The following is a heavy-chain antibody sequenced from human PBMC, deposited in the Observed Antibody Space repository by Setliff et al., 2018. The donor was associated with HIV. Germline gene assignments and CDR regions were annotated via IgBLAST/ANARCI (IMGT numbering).Heavy chain of an antibody. Sequence: NPSETLSLTCAVYGGSFSGYYWSWIRQPPGKGLEWIGEINHSGSTNYNPSLKSRVTISVDTSKNQFSLKLSSVTAADTAVYYCARALGSRYNWNYRYWYFDLWGRGTLVTVSS. CDR2: INHSGST. CDR1: GGSFSGYY. V-gene: IGHV4-34*01. CDR3: ARALGSRYNWNYRYWYFDL. J-gene: IGHJ2*01. D-gene: IGHD1-7*01.